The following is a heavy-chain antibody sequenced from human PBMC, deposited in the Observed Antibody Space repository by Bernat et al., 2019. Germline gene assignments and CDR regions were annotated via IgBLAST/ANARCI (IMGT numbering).Heavy chain of an antibody. CDR1: GFTFDDYA. D-gene: IGHD6-6*01. Sequence: EVQLVESGGGLVQPERSLRLSCAASGFTFDDYAMHWVRQAPGKGLEWVSGISWNSDKIDYADSVKGRLTISRDNAKKSLYLQMNSLRVEDTALYYCAKDKYSSSSEEGFFDYWGQGTLVTVSS. CDR3: AKDKYSSSSEEGFFDY. V-gene: IGHV3-9*01. J-gene: IGHJ4*02. CDR2: ISWNSDKI.